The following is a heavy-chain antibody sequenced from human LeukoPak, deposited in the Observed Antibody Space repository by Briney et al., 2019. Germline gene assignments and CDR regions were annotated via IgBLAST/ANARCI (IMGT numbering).Heavy chain of an antibody. CDR3: AREDETYWFDP. J-gene: IGHJ5*02. V-gene: IGHV4-38-2*02. CDR1: GYSISIGYY. Sequence: PSETLSLTCSVSGYSISIGYYWGWIRQPPGKGLEWIGSIYHSGNTYYNPSLKSRVTISVDTSKNQFSLKLSSVTAADTAVYYCAREDETYWFDPWGQGTLVTVSS. CDR2: IYHSGNT.